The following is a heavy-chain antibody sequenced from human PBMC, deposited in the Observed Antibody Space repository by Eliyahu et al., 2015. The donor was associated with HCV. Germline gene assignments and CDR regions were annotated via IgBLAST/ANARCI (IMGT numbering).Heavy chain of an antibody. J-gene: IGHJ5*02. CDR2: ISSSSSYI. V-gene: IGHV3-21*01. CDR3: ARGPYYYDSSGGDWFDP. D-gene: IGHD3-22*01. Sequence: EVQLVESGGGLVKPGGSLRLXCAAXXFPFSSYSMNWVRQAPGKGLEWXSSISSSSSYIYYADSVKGRFTISRDNAKNPLYLQMNSLRAEDTAVYYCARGPYYYDSSGGDWFDPWGQGTLVTVSS. CDR1: XFPFSSYS.